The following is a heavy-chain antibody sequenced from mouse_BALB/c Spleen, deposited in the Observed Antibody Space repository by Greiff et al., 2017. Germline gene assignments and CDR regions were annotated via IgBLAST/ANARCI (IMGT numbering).Heavy chain of an antibody. CDR1: GYTFTSYV. CDR3: ARWGYRYDGGYYYAMDY. D-gene: IGHD2-14*01. Sequence: EVQLVESGPELVKPGASVKMSCKASGYTFTSYVMHWVKQKPGQGLEWIGYINPYNDGTKYNEKFKGKATLTSDKSSSTAYMELSSLTSEDSAVYYCARWGYRYDGGYYYAMDYWGQGTSVTVSS. V-gene: IGHV1-14*01. CDR2: INPYNDGT. J-gene: IGHJ4*01.